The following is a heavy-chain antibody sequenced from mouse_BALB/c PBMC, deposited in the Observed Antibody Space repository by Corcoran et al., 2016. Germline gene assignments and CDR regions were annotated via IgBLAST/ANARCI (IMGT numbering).Heavy chain of an antibody. CDR2: INPYNDCT. CDR3: ASYGSAY. CDR1: GYTFTSYV. J-gene: IGHJ3*01. Sequence: EVQLQQSGPELVKPGASVKMSCKASGYTFTSYVMHWVKQKPGQGLEWIGYINPYNDCTKYNEKFKGKATLTSDKSSSTAYMELSILTSEDSAVYYCASYGSAYLGQGTLVTVSA. D-gene: IGHD1-1*01. V-gene: IGHV1S136*01.